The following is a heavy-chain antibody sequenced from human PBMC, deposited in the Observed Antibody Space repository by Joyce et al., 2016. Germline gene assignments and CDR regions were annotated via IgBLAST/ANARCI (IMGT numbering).Heavy chain of an antibody. Sequence: QVQLQESGPGLVKPSETLSLICTVSGDSFNNYYWTWIRQPAGKGLEWIGRIHTSGTPYYNPSLKSRVTMSIDTSKIQFSLRLSSVTAADTAVYFCARDRAGTGTGWFDPWGQGTLVTVSS. D-gene: IGHD6-19*01. V-gene: IGHV4-4*07. CDR2: IHTSGTP. CDR1: GDSFNNYY. CDR3: ARDRAGTGTGWFDP. J-gene: IGHJ5*02.